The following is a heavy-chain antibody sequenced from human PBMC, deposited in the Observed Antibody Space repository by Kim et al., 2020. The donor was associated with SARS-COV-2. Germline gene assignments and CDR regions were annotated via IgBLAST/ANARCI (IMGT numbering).Heavy chain of an antibody. CDR1: GGSFSGYY. CDR3: ARGITIFGVVGPTHRNWFDP. Sequence: SETLSLTCAVYGGSFSGYYWSWIRQPPGKGLEWIGEINHSGSTNYNPSLKSRVTISVDTSKNQFSLKLSSVTAADTAVYYCARGITIFGVVGPTHRNWFDPWGQGTLVTVSS. D-gene: IGHD3-3*01. V-gene: IGHV4-34*01. CDR2: INHSGST. J-gene: IGHJ5*02.